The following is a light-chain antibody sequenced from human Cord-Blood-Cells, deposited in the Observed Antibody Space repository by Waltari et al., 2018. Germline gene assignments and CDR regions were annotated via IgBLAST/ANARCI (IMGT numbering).Light chain of an antibody. CDR1: NIGSKS. CDR2: DDS. J-gene: IGLJ2*01. V-gene: IGLV3-21*03. CDR3: QVWDSSSDHVV. Sequence: SYVLTQPPSVSVAPGKTARITCGGNNIGSKSVHWYQQKPGQAPVLGVYDDSDPPSGIPERFAGSNSGNTATLTISRVEAGDEADYYCQVWDSSSDHVVFGGGTKLTVL.